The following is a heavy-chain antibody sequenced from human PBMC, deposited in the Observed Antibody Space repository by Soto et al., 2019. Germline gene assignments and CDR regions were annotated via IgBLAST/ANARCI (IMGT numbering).Heavy chain of an antibody. CDR2: ISAYNGNT. D-gene: IGHD5-12*01. V-gene: IGHV1-18*01. Sequence: GGSVKVSCKASGYTFTSHGISWVRQAPGQGLEWMGWISAYNGNTNYAQKLQGRVAMTTDTSTSTAYMELRSLRSDDTAVYYCATYSGYDLGAFDIWGQATMVTVSS. J-gene: IGHJ3*02. CDR1: GYTFTSHG. CDR3: ATYSGYDLGAFDI.